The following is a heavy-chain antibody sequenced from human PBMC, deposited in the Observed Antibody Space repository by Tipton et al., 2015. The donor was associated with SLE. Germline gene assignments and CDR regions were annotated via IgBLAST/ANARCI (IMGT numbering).Heavy chain of an antibody. Sequence: LSLTCAASGFTFSSYWMHWVRQAPGKGLVWVSRINSDGSSTSYADSVKGRFTISRDNAKNTLDLKMNSLRAEDTAVYYCARDLSGSRGALFGYWGQETLVTVSS. D-gene: IGHD1-26*01. J-gene: IGHJ4*02. CDR1: GFTFSSYW. CDR2: INSDGSST. CDR3: ARDLSGSRGALFGY. V-gene: IGHV3-74*01.